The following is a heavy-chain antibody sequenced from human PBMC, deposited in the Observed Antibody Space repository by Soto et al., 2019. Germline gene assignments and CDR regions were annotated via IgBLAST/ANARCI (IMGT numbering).Heavy chain of an antibody. CDR2: INHSGST. CDR1: GGSFSGYY. D-gene: IGHD3-10*01. V-gene: IGHV4-34*01. J-gene: IGHJ4*02. Sequence: KPSETLSLTCAVYGGSFSGYYWSWIRQPPGKGLEWIGEINHSGSTNYNPSLKSRVTISVDTSKNQFSLKLSSVTAADTAVYYCARGSGTGSFRPMEFDYSGQGTLVTVSS. CDR3: ARGSGTGSFRPMEFDY.